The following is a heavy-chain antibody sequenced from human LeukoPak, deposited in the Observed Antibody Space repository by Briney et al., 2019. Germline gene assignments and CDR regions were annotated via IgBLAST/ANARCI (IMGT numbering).Heavy chain of an antibody. CDR1: GFTFSSYA. Sequence: GGSLRLSCAASGFTFSSYAMSWVRQAPGKGLEWVSAISGSGGSTYYADSVEGRFTISRDNSKNTLYLQMNSLRAEDTAVYYCAKQRNGYCSSTSCYANYFDYWGQGTLVTVSS. J-gene: IGHJ4*02. D-gene: IGHD2-2*03. V-gene: IGHV3-23*01. CDR2: ISGSGGST. CDR3: AKQRNGYCSSTSCYANYFDY.